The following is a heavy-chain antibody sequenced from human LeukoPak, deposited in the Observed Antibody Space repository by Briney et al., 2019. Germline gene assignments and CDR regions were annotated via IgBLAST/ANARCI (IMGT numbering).Heavy chain of an antibody. CDR3: ARGRTYYDTLTGYYYLPYPLYI. Sequence: SETLSLTCTVSGGSVSSGSYYWGWIRQPPGKGLEWIGSIYYSGSTYYNPSLKSRVTISVDTSRHQFSLKLSSVTAADTAVYYCARGRTYYDTLTGYYYLPYPLYIWGQGTMVTVSS. J-gene: IGHJ3*02. CDR1: GGSVSSGSYY. V-gene: IGHV4-39*01. CDR2: IYYSGST. D-gene: IGHD3-9*01.